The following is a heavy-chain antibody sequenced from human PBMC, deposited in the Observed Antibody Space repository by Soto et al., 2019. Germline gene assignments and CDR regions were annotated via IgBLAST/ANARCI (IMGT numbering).Heavy chain of an antibody. D-gene: IGHD6-19*01. Sequence: TSETLSLTCTVSGGSISSYYWSWIRQPPGKGLEWIGYIYYSGSTNYNPSLKSRVTISVDTSKNQFSLKLSSVTAADTAVYYCARQMNRSGLNLYYFDYWGQGTLVTVSS. CDR1: GGSISSYY. V-gene: IGHV4-59*08. J-gene: IGHJ4*02. CDR2: IYYSGST. CDR3: ARQMNRSGLNLYYFDY.